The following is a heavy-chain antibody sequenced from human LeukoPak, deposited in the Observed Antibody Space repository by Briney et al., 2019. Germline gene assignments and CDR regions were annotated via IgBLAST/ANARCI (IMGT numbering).Heavy chain of an antibody. CDR3: ARLRCTSTSCYTGLSAFDI. J-gene: IGHJ3*02. CDR1: GYSFITHW. Sequence: ESLKISCEGSGYSFITHWIGWVRQMPGKGLEWMGIIYPGDSDTRYGPPFQGQVTISVDKSINIAYLQWSSLKASDTAMCYCARLRCTSTSCYTGLSAFDIWGQGTMVAVSS. D-gene: IGHD2-2*02. V-gene: IGHV5-51*01. CDR2: IYPGDSDT.